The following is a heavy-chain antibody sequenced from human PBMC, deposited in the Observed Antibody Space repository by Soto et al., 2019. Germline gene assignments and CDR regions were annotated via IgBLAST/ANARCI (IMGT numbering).Heavy chain of an antibody. CDR3: ARDRTYYDFWSGYYRYYYYGMDV. CDR2: IYTSGST. D-gene: IGHD3-3*01. V-gene: IGHV4-4*07. J-gene: IGHJ6*02. Sequence: LSLTCTVSGGSISSYYWSWIRQPAGKGLEWIGRIYTSGSTNYNPSLKSRVTMSVDTSKNQFSLKLSSVTAADTAVYYCARDRTYYDFWSGYYRYYYYGMDVWGQGTTVTVSS. CDR1: GGSISSYY.